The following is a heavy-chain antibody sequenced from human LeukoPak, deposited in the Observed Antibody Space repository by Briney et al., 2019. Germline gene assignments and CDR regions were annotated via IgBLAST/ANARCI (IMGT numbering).Heavy chain of an antibody. CDR2: MNPNSGNT. J-gene: IGHJ5*02. D-gene: IGHD6-25*01. CDR3: ARGSSGRGWFDP. CDR1: AYTFTSYD. Sequence: ASVKVSCRASAYTFTSYDINWVRQATGQGLEWMGWMNPNSGNTGYAQKFQGRVTITADKSTSTAYMELSSLRSEDTAVYYCARGSSGRGWFDPWGQGTLVTVSS. V-gene: IGHV1-8*01.